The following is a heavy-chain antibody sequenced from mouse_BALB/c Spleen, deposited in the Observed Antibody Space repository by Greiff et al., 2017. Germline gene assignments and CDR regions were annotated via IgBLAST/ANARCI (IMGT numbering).Heavy chain of an antibody. CDR1: GYTFTSYW. Sequence: QVQLQQSGAELVRPGASVKLSCKASGYTFTSYWINWVKQRPGQGLEWIGNIYPSDSYTNYNQKFKDKATLTVDKSSSTAYMQLSSPTSEDSAVYYCTREDDYDGAFAYWGQGTLVTVSA. CDR2: IYPSDSYT. CDR3: TREDDYDGAFAY. D-gene: IGHD2-4*01. J-gene: IGHJ3*01. V-gene: IGHV1-69*02.